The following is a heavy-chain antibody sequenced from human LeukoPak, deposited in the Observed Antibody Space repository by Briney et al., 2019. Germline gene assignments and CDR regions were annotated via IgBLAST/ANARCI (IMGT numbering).Heavy chain of an antibody. D-gene: IGHD3-10*01. Sequence: APVKVSCKASGYTFSTNGISWVRQAPGQGLEWMGWISAYNGNTNYAQKLQGRVTMTTDTSTSTAYMELRSLRSDDTAVYYCARDRGRAPFDPWGQGTLVTVSS. CDR2: ISAYNGNT. V-gene: IGHV1-18*01. J-gene: IGHJ5*02. CDR1: GYTFSTNG. CDR3: ARDRGRAPFDP.